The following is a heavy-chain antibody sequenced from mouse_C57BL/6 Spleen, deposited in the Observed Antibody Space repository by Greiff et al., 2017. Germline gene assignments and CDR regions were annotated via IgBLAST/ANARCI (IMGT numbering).Heavy chain of an antibody. Sequence: QVQLQESGAELVRPGASVTLSCKASGYTFTDYEMHWVKQTPVHGLEWIGAIDPETGGTAYNQKFKGKAILTADKSSSTAYMELRSLTSEDSAVYYCTVVATDYAMDYWGQGTSVTVSS. D-gene: IGHD1-1*01. CDR3: TVVATDYAMDY. CDR1: GYTFTDYE. V-gene: IGHV1-15*01. CDR2: IDPETGGT. J-gene: IGHJ4*01.